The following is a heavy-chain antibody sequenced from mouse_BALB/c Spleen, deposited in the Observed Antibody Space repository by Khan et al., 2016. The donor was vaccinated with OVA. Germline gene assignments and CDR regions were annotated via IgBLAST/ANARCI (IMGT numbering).Heavy chain of an antibody. CDR3: ARSPYGNVAY. CDR1: GFTFSTFA. J-gene: IGHJ3*01. Sequence: EVELVESGGGLVKPGGSLKLSCAASGFTFSTFAMSWVRQTPEMRLEWVTTINSDGDYTYYPDSVTGRFTVSRDNARNTLYLQMSSLRSEDTAMYYCARSPYGNVAYWGQGTLVTVSA. CDR2: INSDGDYT. V-gene: IGHV5-9-3*01. D-gene: IGHD2-1*01.